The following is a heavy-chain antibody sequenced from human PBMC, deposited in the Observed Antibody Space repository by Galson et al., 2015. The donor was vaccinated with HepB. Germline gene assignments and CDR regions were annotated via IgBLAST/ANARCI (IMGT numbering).Heavy chain of an antibody. CDR1: GFTFDDYA. CDR2: ISWNSGSI. CDR3: AKDLRPEYSSSSPLGY. D-gene: IGHD6-6*01. V-gene: IGHV3-9*01. J-gene: IGHJ4*02. Sequence: SLRLSCAASGFTFDDYAMHWVRQAPGKGLEWVSGISWNSGSIGYADSVKGRFTISRDNAKNSLYLQMNSLRAEDTALYYCAKDLRPEYSSSSPLGYWGQGTLVTVSS.